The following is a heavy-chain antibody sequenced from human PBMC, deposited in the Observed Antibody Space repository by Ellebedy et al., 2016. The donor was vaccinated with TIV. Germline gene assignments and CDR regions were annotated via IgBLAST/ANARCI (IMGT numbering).Heavy chain of an antibody. D-gene: IGHD6-19*01. CDR3: GRSGYGSGWSFDY. V-gene: IGHV1-2*02. Sequence: AASVKVSCKASGYTFIGYYMHWVRQAPGQGLEWMGWINANNGDTSYAQKFQGRVTMTRDPSISTAYRELSRLGSDDTAVYYCGRSGYGSGWSFDYWGQGTLVTVSS. CDR1: GYTFIGYY. J-gene: IGHJ4*02. CDR2: INANNGDT.